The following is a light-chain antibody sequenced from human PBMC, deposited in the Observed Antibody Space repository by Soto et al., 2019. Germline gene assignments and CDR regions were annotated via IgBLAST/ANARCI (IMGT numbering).Light chain of an antibody. CDR2: QDS. CDR3: QAWDSSTAHVG. CDR1: KLGDKY. Sequence: SYELTQPPSVSVSPGQTASITCSGDKLGDKYACWYQQKPGQSPVLVIYQDSKRPSGIPERFSGSNSGNTATLTISGTQAMDEADYYCQAWDSSTAHVGCGGGPKLTVL. V-gene: IGLV3-1*01. J-gene: IGLJ2*01.